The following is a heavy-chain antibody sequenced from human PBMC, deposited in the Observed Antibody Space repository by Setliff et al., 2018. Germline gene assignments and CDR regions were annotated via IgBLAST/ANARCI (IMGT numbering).Heavy chain of an antibody. CDR2: INPNTGET. D-gene: IGHD3-10*02. CDR3: ARVLFGDLFSWFDP. Sequence: ASVKVSCTASGYTFAGYYLHWVRQAPGQGLQWMGWINPNTGETDYAPRFQGRVTMTRDTSLSTAYMEVRSLRSDDTAVYYCARVLFGDLFSWFDPWGQGTLVTVSS. CDR1: GYTFAGYY. J-gene: IGHJ5*02. V-gene: IGHV1-2*02.